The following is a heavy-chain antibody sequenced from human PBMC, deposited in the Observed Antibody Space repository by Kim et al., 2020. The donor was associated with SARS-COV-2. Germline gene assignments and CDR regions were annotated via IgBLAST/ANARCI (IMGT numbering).Heavy chain of an antibody. Sequence: YNVDSVKGRFTISRDNAKNSMYLQMNSLRAEDTAMYYCARNKGIVGASDYWGQGTLVTVSS. V-gene: IGHV3-7*03. D-gene: IGHD1-26*01. J-gene: IGHJ4*02. CDR3: ARNKGIVGASDY.